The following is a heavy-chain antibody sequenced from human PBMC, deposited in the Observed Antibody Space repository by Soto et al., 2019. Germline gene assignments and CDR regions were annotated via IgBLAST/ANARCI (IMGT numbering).Heavy chain of an antibody. CDR2: ISSSSSYT. CDR1: GFTFSDYY. V-gene: IGHV3-11*06. J-gene: IGHJ6*02. CDR3: ARAMSPNYYYYGMDV. Sequence: QVQLVESGGGLVKPGGSLRLSCAASGFTFSDYYMSWIRQAPGKGLEWVSYISSSSSYTNYADSVKGRFTISRDNAKNSLYLQMNSLRAEDTAVYYCARAMSPNYYYYGMDVWGQGTTVTVSS.